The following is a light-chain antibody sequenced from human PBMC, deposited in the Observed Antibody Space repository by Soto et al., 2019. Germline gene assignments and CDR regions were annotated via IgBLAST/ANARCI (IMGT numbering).Light chain of an antibody. CDR1: SSNIGAGYD. CDR2: GNS. V-gene: IGLV1-40*01. CDR3: QSHDSSLSVRV. Sequence: QSVLTQPPSVSGAPGQRVTMSCTGSSSNIGAGYDVHWYQLLPGTAPKLLIYGNSNRPSGVPDRFSGSKSGTSASLAITGLQAEDEADYYCQSHDSSLSVRVFGGGTKLTVL. J-gene: IGLJ3*02.